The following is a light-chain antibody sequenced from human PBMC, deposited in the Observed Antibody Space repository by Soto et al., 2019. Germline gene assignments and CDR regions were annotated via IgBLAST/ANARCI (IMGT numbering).Light chain of an antibody. V-gene: IGKV3-20*01. Sequence: EIVLTQSPGTLFLSPGERATLSCRASQSVSSSYLAWYQQKPGQAPRLLIYGASSRATGIPDRFGGSGSGTDFTLTISRLEPEDFAVYYCQQYGSSQITFGQGTRLEIK. CDR1: QSVSSSY. CDR2: GAS. J-gene: IGKJ5*01. CDR3: QQYGSSQIT.